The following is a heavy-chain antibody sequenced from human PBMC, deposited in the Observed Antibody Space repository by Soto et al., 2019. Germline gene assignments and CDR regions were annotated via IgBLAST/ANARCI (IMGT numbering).Heavy chain of an antibody. Sequence: PGGSLRLSCAASGFTFSDYYMSWIRQATGKGLEWVSYISSSGSTIYYADSVKGRFTISRDNAKNSLYLQMNSLRAEDTAVYYCARVERGITIFGVVIPPFDYWGQGTLVTVSS. CDR1: GFTFSDYY. D-gene: IGHD3-3*01. CDR3: ARVERGITIFGVVIPPFDY. J-gene: IGHJ4*02. CDR2: ISSSGSTI. V-gene: IGHV3-11*01.